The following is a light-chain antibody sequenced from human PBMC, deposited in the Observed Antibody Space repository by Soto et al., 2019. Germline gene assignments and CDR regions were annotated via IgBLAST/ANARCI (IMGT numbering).Light chain of an antibody. Sequence: QSVLTQPPSASGTPGQRVTISCSGSSSNIGSKYVYWYQQLPGTAPKHLIYSNNQRPSGVPDRFSGSKSGTSASLAISGLQSGVEADYYCAAWDDSLSGPEVVFGGGTKVTVL. V-gene: IGLV1-47*02. CDR3: AAWDDSLSGPEVV. CDR1: SSNIGSKY. J-gene: IGLJ2*01. CDR2: SNN.